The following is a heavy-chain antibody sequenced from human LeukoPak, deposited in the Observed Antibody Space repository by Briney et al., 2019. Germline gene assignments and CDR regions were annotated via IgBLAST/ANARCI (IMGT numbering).Heavy chain of an antibody. CDR3: ARGGGIYDYVWGSYRYAFDY. D-gene: IGHD3-16*02. CDR1: GGSISSSSYY. J-gene: IGHJ4*02. CDR2: IYYSGST. Sequence: SETLSLTCTVSGGSISSSSYYWSWIRQPPGKGLEWIGYIYYSGSTNYNPSLKSRVTISVDTSKNQFSLKLSSVTAADTAVYYCARGGGIYDYVWGSYRYAFDYWGQGTLVTVSS. V-gene: IGHV4-61*01.